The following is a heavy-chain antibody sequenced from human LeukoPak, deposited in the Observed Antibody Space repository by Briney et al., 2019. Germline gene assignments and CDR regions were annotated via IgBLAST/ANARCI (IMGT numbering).Heavy chain of an antibody. CDR3: ARQNMVRGFHSDY. CDR2: INPGDSDT. Sequence: PGESLKISCKGSGYSFTNHWIGWVRQMPGKGLEWMGIINPGDSDTRYSPSFQGQVTIPADKSISTAYLQWSSLKASDTAMYYCARQNMVRGFHSDYWGQGTLDTVSS. V-gene: IGHV5-51*01. J-gene: IGHJ4*02. D-gene: IGHD3-10*01. CDR1: GYSFTNHW.